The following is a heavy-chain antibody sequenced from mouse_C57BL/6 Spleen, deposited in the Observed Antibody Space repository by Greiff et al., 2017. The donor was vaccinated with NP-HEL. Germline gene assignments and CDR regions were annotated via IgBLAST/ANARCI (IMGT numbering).Heavy chain of an antibody. J-gene: IGHJ4*01. Sequence: EVKVVESGGGLVKPGGSLKLSCAASGFTFSSYAMSWVRQTPEKRLEWVATISDGGSYTYYPDNVKGRFTISRDNAKNNLYLQMSHLKSEDTAMYYCARRGLRREGHAMDYWGQGTSVTVSS. CDR1: GFTFSSYA. CDR2: ISDGGSYT. D-gene: IGHD2-4*01. CDR3: ARRGLRREGHAMDY. V-gene: IGHV5-4*03.